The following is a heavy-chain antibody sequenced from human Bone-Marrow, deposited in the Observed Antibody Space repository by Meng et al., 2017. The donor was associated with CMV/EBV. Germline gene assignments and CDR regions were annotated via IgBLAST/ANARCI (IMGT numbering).Heavy chain of an antibody. Sequence: SLKISCAASGFTFDDYAMHWVRQAPGKGLEWVSGISWNSGSIGYADSVKGRFTISRDNAKNSLYLQMNSLRAEDTAVYYCARDLRHQLLYGYYYGMDVWGQGTTVTVSS. CDR2: ISWNSGSI. J-gene: IGHJ6*02. CDR3: ARDLRHQLLYGYYYGMDV. V-gene: IGHV3-9*01. CDR1: GFTFDDYA. D-gene: IGHD2-2*02.